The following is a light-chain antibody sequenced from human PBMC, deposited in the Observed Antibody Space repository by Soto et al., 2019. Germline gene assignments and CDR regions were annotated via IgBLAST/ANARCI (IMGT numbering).Light chain of an antibody. CDR3: ISYTSSSTDV. J-gene: IGLJ1*01. Sequence: QSALTQPASVSGSPGQSITISCTGTSSDVGGYNYVSWYQQHPGKAPKLMIYEVSNRPSGVSNRFSGSKSGNTASLTISELQAEDEADYYCISYTSSSTDVFGTGTKLTVL. CDR2: EVS. CDR1: SSDVGGYNY. V-gene: IGLV2-14*01.